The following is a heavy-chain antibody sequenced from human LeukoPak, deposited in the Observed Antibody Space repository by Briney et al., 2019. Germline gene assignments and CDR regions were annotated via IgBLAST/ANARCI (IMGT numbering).Heavy chain of an antibody. CDR1: GGSISSYY. CDR2: IYYSWST. J-gene: IGHJ5*02. V-gene: IGHV4-59*01. CDR3: ARGYGSGSYLGSQYNWFDP. Sequence: KSSETLSLTCTVSGGSISSYYWSWIRQPPGKGLEWIGYIYYSWSTNYNPSLKSRVTISVDTSKNQVSLKLCSVTAAHTAVYYCARGYGSGSYLGSQYNWFDPWGQGTLVTVSS. D-gene: IGHD3-10*01.